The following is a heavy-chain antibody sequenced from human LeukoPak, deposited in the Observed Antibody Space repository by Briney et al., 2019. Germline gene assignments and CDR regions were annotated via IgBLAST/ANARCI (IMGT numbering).Heavy chain of an antibody. CDR3: ARDRDYYDSSGYYAHYLDY. J-gene: IGHJ4*02. Sequence: PGGSLRLSCAASGFTFSTYWMSWVRQAPGKGLKWVANIKQDGSKKYYVDSVTGRFTISRDNAKNSLYLKMNSLRAEDTAVYYCARDRDYYDSSGYYAHYLDYWGQGTLVTVSS. CDR2: IKQDGSKK. V-gene: IGHV3-7*04. D-gene: IGHD3-22*01. CDR1: GFTFSTYW.